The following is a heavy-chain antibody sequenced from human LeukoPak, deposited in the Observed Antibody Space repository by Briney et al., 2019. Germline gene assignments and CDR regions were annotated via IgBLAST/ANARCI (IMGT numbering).Heavy chain of an antibody. Sequence: GGSLRLSCAASGFTFSSYGMHWVRQAPGKGLEWVAVISYDGSNKYYAGSVKGRFTISRDNSKNTLYLQMNSLRAEDTAVYYCAKEAQAAFDYWGQGTLVTVSS. CDR3: AKEAQAAFDY. D-gene: IGHD6-25*01. V-gene: IGHV3-30*18. CDR2: ISYDGSNK. CDR1: GFTFSSYG. J-gene: IGHJ4*02.